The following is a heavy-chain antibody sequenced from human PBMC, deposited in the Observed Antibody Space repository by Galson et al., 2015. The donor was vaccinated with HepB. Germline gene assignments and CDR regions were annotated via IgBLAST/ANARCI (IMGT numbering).Heavy chain of an antibody. Sequence: SETLSLTCTVFGGSISSSNYYWGWIRQPPGKGLEWIGSIYYSGSTYYNPSLKSRVTISVDTSKNQFSLKLSSVTAADTAVYSCARRVRDCSGGGCYQYYFDYWGQGTLVTVSS. CDR1: GGSISSSNYY. V-gene: IGHV4-39*01. CDR3: ARRVRDCSGGGCYQYYFDY. D-gene: IGHD2-15*01. J-gene: IGHJ4*02. CDR2: IYYSGST.